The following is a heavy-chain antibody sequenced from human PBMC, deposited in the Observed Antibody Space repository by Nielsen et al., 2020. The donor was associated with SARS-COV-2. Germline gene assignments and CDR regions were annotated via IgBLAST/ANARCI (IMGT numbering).Heavy chain of an antibody. D-gene: IGHD3-3*01. CDR1: GFTFSSHE. CDR2: ISRSGNAI. Sequence: GESLKISCEVSGFTFSSHEMNWVRQAPGKGLEWVSYISRSGNAIYYADSVKGRFTISRDNAKNSLYLQMNSLRAEDTAVYYCAKGGRITIFGGGRNWFDPWGQGTLVTVSS. CDR3: AKGGRITIFGGGRNWFDP. V-gene: IGHV3-48*03. J-gene: IGHJ5*02.